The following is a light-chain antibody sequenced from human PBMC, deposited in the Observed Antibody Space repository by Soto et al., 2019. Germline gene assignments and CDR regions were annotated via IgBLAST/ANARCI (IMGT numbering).Light chain of an antibody. CDR3: GTWDSSLSAGV. Sequence: QSVLTQPPSVSAAPGQRVTISCSGSSSNIGNNYASWYQQLPGTAPELLIYENNKRPSGIPDRFSGSKSGTSATLGITGLQTGDEADYYCGTWDSSLSAGVFGGGTKLTVL. V-gene: IGLV1-51*02. J-gene: IGLJ3*02. CDR1: SSNIGNNY. CDR2: ENN.